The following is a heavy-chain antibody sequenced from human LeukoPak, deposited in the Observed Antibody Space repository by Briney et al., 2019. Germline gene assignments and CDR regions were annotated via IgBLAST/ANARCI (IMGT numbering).Heavy chain of an antibody. Sequence: GESLKISCKGSGYTFTSCWVSWVRQMPGKGLEWMGRIDPSDSYTDYSPSFQGHVTISADKSVSTAYLQWSSLEASDTAMYYCARHLGDYWGQGTLVTVSS. D-gene: IGHD3-16*01. CDR2: IDPSDSYT. J-gene: IGHJ4*02. CDR3: ARHLGDY. CDR1: GYTFTSCW. V-gene: IGHV5-10-1*01.